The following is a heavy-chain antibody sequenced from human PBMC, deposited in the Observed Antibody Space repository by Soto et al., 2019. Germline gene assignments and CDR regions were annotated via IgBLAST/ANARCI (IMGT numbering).Heavy chain of an antibody. CDR3: AGVSEVVPALPSEGFDP. V-gene: IGHV1-69*12. CDR1: GGSLRGFG. Sequence: QVQPEQSGAEVKKPGSSVKVSCQPSGGSLRGFGFTWVRQAPGHALECMGGTLPMFGTARYAQKFQGRLTITADESTGTTYMELNNLRPDDTAMYYCAGVSEVVPALPSEGFDPWGQGTPVIVSS. CDR2: TLPMFGTA. J-gene: IGHJ5*02. D-gene: IGHD2-15*01.